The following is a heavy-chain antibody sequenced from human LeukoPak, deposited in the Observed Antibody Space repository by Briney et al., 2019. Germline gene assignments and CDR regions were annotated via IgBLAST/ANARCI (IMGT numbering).Heavy chain of an antibody. CDR3: ARGGKMRVVEVFKI. CDR2: ISAYNGNT. J-gene: IGHJ3*02. Sequence: ASVKVSCKASGYTFTSYGINWVRQAPGQGLEWMGWISAYNGNTNYAQKLQGRVTMTRDTSTSTVYMELRSLRSDDTALYYCARGGKMRVVEVFKIWGKGTMVTVSS. V-gene: IGHV1-18*01. CDR1: GYTFTSYG. D-gene: IGHD3-22*01.